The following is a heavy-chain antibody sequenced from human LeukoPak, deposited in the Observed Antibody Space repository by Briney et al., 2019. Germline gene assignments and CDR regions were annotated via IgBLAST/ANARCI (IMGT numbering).Heavy chain of an antibody. V-gene: IGHV3-33*01. CDR2: IWSDGSNR. Sequence: GGSLRLSCAASGFIFSHYCMHSVRQAPGKGLEWLAVIWSDGSNRLYAGSVKGRFTISRDNAQNTVFLQMNSLRAEDTAMYYCARDAQRGFDYSNSLRYWGHGTLVTVSS. CDR1: GFIFSHYC. CDR3: ARDAQRGFDYSNSLRY. D-gene: IGHD4-11*01. J-gene: IGHJ4*01.